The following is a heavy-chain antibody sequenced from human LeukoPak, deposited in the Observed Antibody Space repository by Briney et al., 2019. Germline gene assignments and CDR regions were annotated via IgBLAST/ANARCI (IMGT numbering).Heavy chain of an antibody. D-gene: IGHD3-10*01. CDR2: FDPEDGET. CDR1: GYTLTELS. Sequence: ASVKVSCKVSGYTLTELSMHWVRQAPGKGLEWMGGFDPEDGETIYAQKFQGRVTMTEDTSTDTAYMELSSLRSEDTVVYYCASMVRGVIIALIYWGQGTLVTVSS. V-gene: IGHV1-24*01. CDR3: ASMVRGVIIALIY. J-gene: IGHJ4*02.